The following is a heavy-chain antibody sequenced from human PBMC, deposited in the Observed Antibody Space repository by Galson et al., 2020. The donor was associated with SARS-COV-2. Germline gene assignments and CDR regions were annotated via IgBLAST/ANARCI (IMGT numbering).Heavy chain of an antibody. V-gene: IGHV1-2*02. D-gene: IGHD6-25*01. Sequence: ASVKVSCKASGFIFTDYLMHWVRQAPGQGLEWMGLINPKSGDTKYSQRFQGRVTMTRATSINTAYMELTRLTSDDTAVYYCARSSGLDPWGQWTLVTVSS. CDR1: GFIFTDYL. J-gene: IGHJ5*02. CDR3: ARSSGLDP. CDR2: INPKSGDT.